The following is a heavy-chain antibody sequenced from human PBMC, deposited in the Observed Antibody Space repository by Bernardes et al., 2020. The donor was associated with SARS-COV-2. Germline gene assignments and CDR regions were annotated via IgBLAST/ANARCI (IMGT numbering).Heavy chain of an antibody. V-gene: IGHV3-9*01. CDR1: GFTFDDHA. CDR2: ISWNSGSI. Sequence: GGSLRLSCAASGFTFDDHAMHWVRQRPGKGLEWVSGISWNSGSIEYADSVKGRFTISRDNTKNFLYLQMNSLRDDDTALYYCAKDLYSSGWYAFDSWGQGTLVTVSS. J-gene: IGHJ4*02. D-gene: IGHD6-19*01. CDR3: AKDLYSSGWYAFDS.